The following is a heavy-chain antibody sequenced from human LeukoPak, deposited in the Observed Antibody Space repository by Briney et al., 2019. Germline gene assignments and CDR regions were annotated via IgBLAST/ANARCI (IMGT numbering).Heavy chain of an antibody. J-gene: IGHJ4*02. Sequence: SETLSLTCTVSSVSISNHYSSWIRQPPGKGLEWIGYIYYTGNTNYNPSLKSRVTISEDTSKSQVSLELSSVTAADTAVYYCVRHSRVVAFDYWGQGNLVTVSS. V-gene: IGHV4-59*08. D-gene: IGHD2-15*01. CDR1: SVSISNHY. CDR3: VRHSRVVAFDY. CDR2: IYYTGNT.